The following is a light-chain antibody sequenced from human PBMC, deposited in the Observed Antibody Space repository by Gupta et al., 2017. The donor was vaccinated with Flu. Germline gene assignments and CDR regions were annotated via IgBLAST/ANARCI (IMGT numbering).Light chain of an antibody. CDR2: WAS. V-gene: IGKV4-1*01. J-gene: IGKJ2*01. CDR1: QSVLDRSNNKNY. CDR3: QQYYITPVT. Sequence: DIVLTPSPDSLAVSLGERATLNCKASQSVLDRSNNKNYLAWYQQKPGQPPKLLIYWASTRESGVPDRFSGSGSGADFTLTISSLQAGDVAVYYCQQYYITPVTFGQGTKLEIK.